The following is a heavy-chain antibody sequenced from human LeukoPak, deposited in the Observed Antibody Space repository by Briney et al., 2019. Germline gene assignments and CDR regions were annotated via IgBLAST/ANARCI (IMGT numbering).Heavy chain of an antibody. CDR1: GGSFSGYY. CDR3: ARGPGYYYDSSGYF. Sequence: PSETLSLTCAVYGGSFSGYYWSWIRQPPGKGLEWIGEINHSGSTNYNPSLKSRVTISVDASKKQFSLKLSSVTAADTAVYYCARGPGYYYDSSGYFWGQGTLVTVSS. D-gene: IGHD3-22*01. CDR2: INHSGST. V-gene: IGHV4-34*01. J-gene: IGHJ4*02.